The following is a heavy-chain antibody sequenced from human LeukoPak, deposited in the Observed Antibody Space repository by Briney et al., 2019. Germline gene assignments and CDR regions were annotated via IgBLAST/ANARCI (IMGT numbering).Heavy chain of an antibody. V-gene: IGHV3-23*01. CDR1: GFTFSSYA. Sequence: QAGGSLRLSCAASGFTFSSYAMSWVRQAPGKGLEWVSGISGSGGSTYYADSVKGRFTISRDSSKNTLYLQMNSLRAEDTAVYYCAKSPSSGYYFDYWGQGTLVTVSS. CDR2: ISGSGGST. J-gene: IGHJ4*02. D-gene: IGHD3-22*01. CDR3: AKSPSSGYYFDY.